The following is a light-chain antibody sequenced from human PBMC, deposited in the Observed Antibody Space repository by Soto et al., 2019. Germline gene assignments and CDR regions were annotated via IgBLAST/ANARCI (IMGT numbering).Light chain of an antibody. CDR2: GVS. V-gene: IGKV3-20*01. CDR1: QSVSSTF. Sequence: EIVLTQSPGTLSLSPGERATLSCRASQSVSSTFLAWYQQKPGQAPRLLIYGVSKRATGIPDRFSGSGSGTDLTFTISRLEPEDFAVYFCGQFVSAPPRTFGQGTKVEIK. CDR3: GQFVSAPPRT. J-gene: IGKJ1*01.